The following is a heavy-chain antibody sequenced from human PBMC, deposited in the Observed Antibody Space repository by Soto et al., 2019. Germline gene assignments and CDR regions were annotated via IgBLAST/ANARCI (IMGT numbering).Heavy chain of an antibody. CDR2: IIPIFGTA. J-gene: IGHJ4*02. CDR1: GGTFSSYA. Sequence: ASVKVSCKASGGTFSSYAISWVRQAPGQGLEWMGGIIPIFGTANYAQKFQGRVTITADKSTSTAYMELSSLRSEDTAVYYCASVYYYDSSGYYYPYFDYWGQGTLVTVYS. D-gene: IGHD3-22*01. CDR3: ASVYYYDSSGYYYPYFDY. V-gene: IGHV1-69*06.